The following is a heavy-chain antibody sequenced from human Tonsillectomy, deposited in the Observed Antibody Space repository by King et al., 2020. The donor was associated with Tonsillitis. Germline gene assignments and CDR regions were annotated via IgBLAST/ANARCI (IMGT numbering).Heavy chain of an antibody. CDR3: ARDAYCGGDCYSGWFDP. V-gene: IGHV1-69*01. CDR2: IIPIFGTA. J-gene: IGHJ5*02. Sequence: QLVQSGAEVKKPGSSVKVSCKASGGTFSSYAISWVRQAPGQGLEWMGGIIPIFGTANYAQKFQGRVTITADESTSTAYMELSSLRSEDTAVYYCARDAYCGGDCYSGWFDPWGKGTLVTVSS. D-gene: IGHD2-21*02. CDR1: GGTFSSYA.